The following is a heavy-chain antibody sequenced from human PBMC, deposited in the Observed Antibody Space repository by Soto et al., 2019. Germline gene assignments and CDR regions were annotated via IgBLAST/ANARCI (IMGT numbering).Heavy chain of an antibody. J-gene: IGHJ6*02. CDR3: ARAGTYNWNGYGMDV. Sequence: GSLRLSCAASGFTFSSYWMSWVRQAPGKGLEWVANIKQDGSEKYYVDSVKGRFTISRDNAKNSLYLQMNSLRAEDTAVYYCARAGTYNWNGYGMDVWGQGTTVTVSS. D-gene: IGHD1-20*01. V-gene: IGHV3-7*03. CDR2: IKQDGSEK. CDR1: GFTFSSYW.